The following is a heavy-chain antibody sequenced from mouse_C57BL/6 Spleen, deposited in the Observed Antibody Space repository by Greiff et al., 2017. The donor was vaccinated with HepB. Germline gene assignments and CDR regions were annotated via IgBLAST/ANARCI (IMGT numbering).Heavy chain of an antibody. CDR2: IDPENGDT. CDR3: TSPGRFAY. V-gene: IGHV14-4*01. CDR1: GFNIKDDY. J-gene: IGHJ3*01. Sequence: EVQLQQSGAELVRPGASVKLSCTASGFNIKDDYMHWVKQRPEQGLEWIGWIDPENGDTEYASKFQGKATITADTSSNTAYLQLSSLTSEDTAVYYCTSPGRFAYWGQGTLVTVSA.